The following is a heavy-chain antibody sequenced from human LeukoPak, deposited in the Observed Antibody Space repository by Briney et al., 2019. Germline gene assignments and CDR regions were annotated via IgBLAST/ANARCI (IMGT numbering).Heavy chain of an antibody. D-gene: IGHD5-12*01. J-gene: IGHJ6*02. V-gene: IGHV3-74*01. CDR1: GFTFSSYW. CDR2: INSDGSST. CDR3: ARTYDYGPYYYYGMDV. Sequence: PGGSLRLSCAASGFTFSSYWMHWVRQAPGKGLVWVSRINSDGSSTSYADSVKGRFTISRDNAKNTLYLQMNSLRAEDTAVYYCARTYDYGPYYYYGMDVWGQGTTVTVSS.